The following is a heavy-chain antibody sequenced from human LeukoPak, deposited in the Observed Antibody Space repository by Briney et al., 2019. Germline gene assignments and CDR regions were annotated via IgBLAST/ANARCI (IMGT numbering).Heavy chain of an antibody. CDR2: ICSGGNT. V-gene: IGHV3-66*01. D-gene: IGHD7-27*01. Sequence: GGSLRLSCAASGFTVSSKYMSWVRQAPGKGLEWVSAICSGGNTYYADSVKGRLTISRDNSKNTLYLQMNSLRAEDTAVYYCARDPGGNWGYWGQGTLVTVSS. CDR3: ARDPGGNWGY. J-gene: IGHJ4*02. CDR1: GFTVSSKY.